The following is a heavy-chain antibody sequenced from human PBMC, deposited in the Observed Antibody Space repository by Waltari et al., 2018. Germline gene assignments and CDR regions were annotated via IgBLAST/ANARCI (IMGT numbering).Heavy chain of an antibody. D-gene: IGHD3-22*01. Sequence: EVQLVESGGVVVQPGGSLRLSCAASGFTFDDYAMPWVRQAPGKGLEWVSLISWDGGSTYYADSVKGRFTISRDNSKNSLYLQMNSLRAEDTALYYCAKDISQYYYDSSGYYYAFDIWGQGTMVTVSS. CDR3: AKDISQYYYDSSGYYYAFDI. J-gene: IGHJ3*02. CDR1: GFTFDDYA. CDR2: ISWDGGST. V-gene: IGHV3-43D*04.